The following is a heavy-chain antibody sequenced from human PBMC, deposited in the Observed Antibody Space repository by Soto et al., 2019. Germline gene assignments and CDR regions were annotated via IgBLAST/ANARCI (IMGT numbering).Heavy chain of an antibody. CDR1: GYTFTSHD. J-gene: IGHJ5*02. V-gene: IGHV1-8*02. CDR3: VRNLNGFDP. Sequence: QVQLVQSGAGVKKPGASVKVSCTTSGYTFTSHDINWVRQATGQGFEWMGWMNPNSGYTGYAQKFQGRVSMTRDTSISTAYMALRSIRSEDTAVYYCVRNLNGFDPWGQGTLVTVSS. CDR2: MNPNSGYT.